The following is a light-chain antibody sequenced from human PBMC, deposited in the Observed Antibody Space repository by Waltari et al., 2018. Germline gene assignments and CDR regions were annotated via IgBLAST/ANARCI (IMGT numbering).Light chain of an antibody. CDR3: ASETSTTTLYV. J-gene: IGLJ1*01. CDR1: SIDIGSYTS. CDR2: HVS. V-gene: IGLV2-14*03. Sequence: ALTQPASVSGSPGQSITIPCTGTSIDIGSYTSASLYQHHPGKAPKVMIYHVSNRPSGVSNRFSGSKSGNTASLTISGLQPEDEADYYCASETSTTTLYVFGSGTKVTVL.